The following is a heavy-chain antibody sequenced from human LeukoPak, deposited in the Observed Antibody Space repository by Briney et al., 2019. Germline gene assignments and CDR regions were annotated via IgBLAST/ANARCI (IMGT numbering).Heavy chain of an antibody. CDR1: GYTFTSYG. V-gene: IGHV1-18*01. CDR2: ISAYNGNT. D-gene: IGHD2-2*01. CDR3: ARDCQIKTSSTSCLHRDY. Sequence: GASVKVSCKASGYTFTSYGISWVRQAPGQGLEWMGWISAYNGNTNYAQKLQGRVTMTTDTSTSTAYMELRSLRSDDTAVYYCARDCQIKTSSTSCLHRDYWGQGTLVTVSS. J-gene: IGHJ4*02.